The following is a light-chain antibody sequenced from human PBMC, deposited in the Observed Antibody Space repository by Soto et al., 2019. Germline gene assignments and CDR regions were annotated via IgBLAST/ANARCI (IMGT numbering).Light chain of an antibody. CDR1: QSVSSSY. CDR2: GAS. V-gene: IGKV3-20*01. J-gene: IGKJ2*01. Sequence: EIVLTQSPGTLSLSPGERATLSCRASQSVSSSYLAWYQQKPGQAPRLLIYGASSRATGIPDRFSGSGSGTEFTITISRLEPSDFAVYYCQQYCSSPPYTFGQGTKLEIK. CDR3: QQYCSSPPYT.